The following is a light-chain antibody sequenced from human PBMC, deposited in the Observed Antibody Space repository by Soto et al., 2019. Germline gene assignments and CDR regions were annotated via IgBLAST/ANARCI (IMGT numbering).Light chain of an antibody. CDR1: SGDVDAFDY. V-gene: IGLV2-14*01. CDR2: EVS. Sequence: QSVLTQPASVSGSPGQSITIPCTGTSGDVDAFDYVSWYQQHPGKAPKLMIFEVSDRPSGVSDRFSGSKSGSTASLTISGLQAEDEADYFCTSFTSNSTQVFGTGTKVTVL. CDR3: TSFTSNSTQV. J-gene: IGLJ1*01.